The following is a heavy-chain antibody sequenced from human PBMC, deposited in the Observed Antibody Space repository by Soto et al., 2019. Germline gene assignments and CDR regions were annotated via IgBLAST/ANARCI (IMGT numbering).Heavy chain of an antibody. CDR2: INHSGST. J-gene: IGHJ4*02. CDR1: GGSFSGYY. D-gene: IGHD6-13*01. CDR3: ARRGIAAAGTPFDY. Sequence: SETLSLTCAVYGGSFSGYYWSWIRQPPGKGLEWIGEINHSGSTNYNPSLKSRVTISVDTSKNQFSLKPSSVTAADTAVYYCARRGIAAAGTPFDYWGQGTLVTVSS. V-gene: IGHV4-34*01.